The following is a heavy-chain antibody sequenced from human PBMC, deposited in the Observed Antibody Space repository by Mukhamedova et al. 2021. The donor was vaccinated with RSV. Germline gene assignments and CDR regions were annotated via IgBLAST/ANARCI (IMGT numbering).Heavy chain of an antibody. Sequence: SYDGNNKHYADSVKGRFTISRDNVKNIVDLQMNSLRPEDTAVYYCATKGFVPTATYFQNKDVWGEGTTVTVSS. V-gene: IGHV3-30-3*01. J-gene: IGHJ6*03. CDR2: SYDGNNK. CDR3: ATKGFVPTATYFQNKDV. D-gene: IGHD2-2*01.